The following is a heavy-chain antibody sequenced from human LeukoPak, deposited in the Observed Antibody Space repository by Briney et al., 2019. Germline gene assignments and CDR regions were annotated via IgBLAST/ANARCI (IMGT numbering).Heavy chain of an antibody. Sequence: GGSLRLSCAASGFTFSSYEMNWVRQAPGKGLEWVSYISSSGSTIYYADPVKGRFTISRDNAKNSLYLQMNSLRAEDTAIYYCAKLDRAVAGTNAFDVWGQGTMVTVS. CDR2: ISSSGSTI. CDR1: GFTFSSYE. CDR3: AKLDRAVAGTNAFDV. D-gene: IGHD6-19*01. V-gene: IGHV3-48*03. J-gene: IGHJ3*01.